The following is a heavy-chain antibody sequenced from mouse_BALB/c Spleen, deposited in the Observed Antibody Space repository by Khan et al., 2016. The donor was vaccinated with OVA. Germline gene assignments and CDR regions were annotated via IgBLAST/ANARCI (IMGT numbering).Heavy chain of an antibody. CDR1: GYSITSGYA. CDR2: ISYSGVT. Sequence: VQLQQSGPGLVKPSQSLSPTCTVTGYSITSGYAWNWIRQFPGNKLEWMGYISYSGVTSYNPSLKSRISITRDTSKNQFFLQLNSLTTEDTATYYCARGNYYGYYFDYWGQGTTLTVSS. D-gene: IGHD1-1*01. J-gene: IGHJ2*01. V-gene: IGHV3-2*02. CDR3: ARGNYYGYYFDY.